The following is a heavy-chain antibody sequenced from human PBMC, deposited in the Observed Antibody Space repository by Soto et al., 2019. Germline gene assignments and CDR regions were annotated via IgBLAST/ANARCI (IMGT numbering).Heavy chain of an antibody. CDR3: ASGGVGSDYYYGMDV. CDR1: GGTFSSYA. D-gene: IGHD2-15*01. Sequence: SVKVSCKASGGTFSSYAISWVRQAPGQGLEWMGGIIPIFGTANYAQKFQGRVTITADKSTSTAYMELSSLRSEDTAVYYCASGGVGSDYYYGMDVWGQGTAVTVS. J-gene: IGHJ6*02. V-gene: IGHV1-69*06. CDR2: IIPIFGTA.